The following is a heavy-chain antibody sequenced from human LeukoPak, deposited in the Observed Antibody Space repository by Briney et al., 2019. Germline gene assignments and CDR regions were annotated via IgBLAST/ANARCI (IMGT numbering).Heavy chain of an antibody. V-gene: IGHV3-11*01. D-gene: IGHD1-26*01. J-gene: IGHJ4*02. CDR3: ARDALGSYDY. Sequence: GGSLRLSCAASGFPFSDYYMFWIRQAPGKGLEWISYISNTGSTMYYADSVKGRFTISRDNAKNTLYLQMNSLRAEDTAVYYCARDALGSYDYWGQGTLVTVSS. CDR2: ISNTGSTM. CDR1: GFPFSDYY.